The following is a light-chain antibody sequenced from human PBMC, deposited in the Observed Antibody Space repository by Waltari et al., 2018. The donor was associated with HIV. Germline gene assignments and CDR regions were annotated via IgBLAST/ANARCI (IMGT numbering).Light chain of an antibody. V-gene: IGLV1-44*01. CDR2: DNN. CDR3: AAWEDSLNGWV. Sequence: QSVLTQPPSASGTPGQRVTISCSGSSSNIGGNTINWYQQLPGTAPKLLIFDNNPRPSWGPARFSGSRAGSSASLAIGGLQSEDEADYFFAAWEDSLNGWVFGGGTKLTVL. CDR1: SSNIGGNT. J-gene: IGLJ3*02.